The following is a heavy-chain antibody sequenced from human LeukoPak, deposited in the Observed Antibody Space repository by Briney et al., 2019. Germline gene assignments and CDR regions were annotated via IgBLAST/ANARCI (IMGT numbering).Heavy chain of an antibody. V-gene: IGHV1-69*01. CDR1: GGTFSSYA. CDR3: ARARMITFGGYYYYYMDV. J-gene: IGHJ6*03. Sequence: GSSVKVSCKASGGTFSSYAISWVRQAPGQGLEWMGGITPIFGTANYAQKFQGRVTITPDESTSTAYMALSSLRSEDTAVYYCARARMITFGGYYYYYMDVWGKGTTVTVSS. CDR2: ITPIFGTA. D-gene: IGHD3-16*01.